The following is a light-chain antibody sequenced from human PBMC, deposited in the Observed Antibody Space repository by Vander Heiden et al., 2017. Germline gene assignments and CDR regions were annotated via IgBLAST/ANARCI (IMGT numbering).Light chain of an antibody. Sequence: DIQMTQSPSSLSASVGDRVTITCQASQDISDHLNWYQQKPGKAPKLLIYDASNLQTGVASRFSGSGSGTDFTFTISSLQPEDIATYYCQQYDNLSYTFGQGTKLEIK. V-gene: IGKV1-33*01. CDR3: QQYDNLSYT. CDR2: DAS. CDR1: QDISDH. J-gene: IGKJ2*01.